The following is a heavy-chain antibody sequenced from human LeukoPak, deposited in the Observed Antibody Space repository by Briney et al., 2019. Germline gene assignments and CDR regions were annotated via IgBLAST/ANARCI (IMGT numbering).Heavy chain of an antibody. CDR3: ARPLHCSGGSCHDY. Sequence: NPSETLSLTCAVYGGSFSGYYWSWIRQPPGKGLEWIGEINHSGSTNYNPSLKSRLTISVDTSKNQFSLKLTSVTAADTAVYYCARPLHCSGGSCHDYWGQGTLVTVSS. V-gene: IGHV4-34*01. D-gene: IGHD2-15*01. CDR2: INHSGST. J-gene: IGHJ4*02. CDR1: GGSFSGYY.